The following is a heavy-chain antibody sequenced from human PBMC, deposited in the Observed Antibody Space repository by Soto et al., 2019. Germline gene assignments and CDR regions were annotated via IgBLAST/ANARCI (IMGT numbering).Heavy chain of an antibody. D-gene: IGHD2-8*02. V-gene: IGHV3-15*01. J-gene: IGHJ5*02. CDR2: LKSRRAGGTS. CDR1: GITFTNAW. Sequence: GGYLRLSCAASGITFTNAWMGWVRQAPGKGLEWIGRLKSRRAGGTSDYAAPVKGRFSISKDESRNTVYLQMNSLKTEDTAVYHCTTDGLGSAYPLFWAWCQGTMVTLSS. CDR3: TTDGLGSAYPLFWA.